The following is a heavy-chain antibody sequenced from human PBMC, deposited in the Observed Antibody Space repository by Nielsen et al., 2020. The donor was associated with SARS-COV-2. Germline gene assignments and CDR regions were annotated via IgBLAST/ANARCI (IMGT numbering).Heavy chain of an antibody. CDR3: ARVAGRVVVTAPIDS. Sequence: GGSLRLSCAASGIIFSSYAMHWVRQAPGKGLEWLATISHDGSKKYYADSVRGRFTISRDNSENTLFLQVNSLRSEDTAVFYCARVAGRVVVTAPIDSWGQGALVTVSS. D-gene: IGHD2-21*02. J-gene: IGHJ4*02. CDR1: GIIFSSYA. CDR2: ISHDGSKK. V-gene: IGHV3-30*04.